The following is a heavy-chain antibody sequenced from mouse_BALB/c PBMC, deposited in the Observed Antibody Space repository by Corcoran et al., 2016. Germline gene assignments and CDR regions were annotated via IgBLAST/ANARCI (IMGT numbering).Heavy chain of an antibody. J-gene: IGHJ1*01. CDR3: ARYRYGSSYWYFDV. V-gene: IGHV1S34*01. Sequence: LVKTGASVKISCKASGYSFTGYYMHWVKQSHGKSLEWIGYISCYNGATSYNQKFKGKATFTVDTSSSTAYMQFNSLTSEDSAVYYCARYRYGSSYWYFDVWGAGTTVTVSS. CDR2: ISCYNGAT. CDR1: GYSFTGYY. D-gene: IGHD1-1*01.